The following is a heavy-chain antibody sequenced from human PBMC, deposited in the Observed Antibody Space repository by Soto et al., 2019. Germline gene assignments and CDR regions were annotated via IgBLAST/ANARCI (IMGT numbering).Heavy chain of an antibody. CDR1: GFTFSDHY. Sequence: GGSLRLSCAASGFTFSDHYMDWVRQAPGKGLEWVGRTRNKANSYTTEYAASVKGRLTISRDDSKNSLYLQMNSLKTEDTAVYYCAREGITMIVVASHWGAFDIWGQGTMVTVSS. CDR3: AREGITMIVVASHWGAFDI. V-gene: IGHV3-72*01. CDR2: TRNKANSYTT. J-gene: IGHJ3*02. D-gene: IGHD3-22*01.